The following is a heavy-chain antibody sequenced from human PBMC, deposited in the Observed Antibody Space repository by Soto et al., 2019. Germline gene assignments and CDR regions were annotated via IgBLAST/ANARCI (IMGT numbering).Heavy chain of an antibody. CDR2: IIPIFGTA. D-gene: IGHD6-13*01. Sequence: QVQLVQSGAEVKKPGSSVKVSCKASGGTFSSYAISWVRQAPGQGLEWMGGIIPIFGTANYAQKFQGRVTITAXAPXSXAYMELSSLRSEDTAVYYYARAGGSSWHYYYYGMDVWGQGTTVTVSS. CDR3: ARAGGSSWHYYYYGMDV. V-gene: IGHV1-69*12. J-gene: IGHJ6*02. CDR1: GGTFSSYA.